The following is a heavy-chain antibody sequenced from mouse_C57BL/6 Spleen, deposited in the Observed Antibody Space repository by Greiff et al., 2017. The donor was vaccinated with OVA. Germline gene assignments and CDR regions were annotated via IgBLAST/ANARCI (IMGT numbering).Heavy chain of an antibody. Sequence: QVQLQQPGAELVRPGSSVKLSCKASGYTFTSYWMDWVKQRPGQGLEWIGNIYPSDSETHYNQKFKDKATLTVDKSSSTAYMQLSSLTSEDSAVYYCARSSSYFDYWGQGTTLTVSS. D-gene: IGHD1-1*01. V-gene: IGHV1-61*01. CDR3: ARSSSYFDY. CDR2: IYPSDSET. J-gene: IGHJ2*01. CDR1: GYTFTSYW.